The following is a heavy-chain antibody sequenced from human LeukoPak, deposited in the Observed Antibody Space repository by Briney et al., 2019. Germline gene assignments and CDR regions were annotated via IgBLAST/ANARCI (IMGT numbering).Heavy chain of an antibody. CDR2: IDQGGSGK. CDR1: EFMFSIYW. J-gene: IGHJ4*02. Sequence: GGSLRLSCVVSEFMFSIYWVAWVRQAPGKGLEWVANIDQGGSGKYYVDSVKGRFTISRDNAKNTLYLEMNSLRPEDTAVYYCARGHLDFQYWGQGTLVTVSS. V-gene: IGHV3-7*05. CDR3: ARGHLDFQY.